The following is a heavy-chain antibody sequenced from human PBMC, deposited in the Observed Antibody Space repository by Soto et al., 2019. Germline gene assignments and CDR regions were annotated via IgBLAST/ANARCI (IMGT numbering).Heavy chain of an antibody. V-gene: IGHV4-31*03. CDR2: IYYSGSA. CDR1: GGSIRSGDYY. J-gene: IGHJ4*02. D-gene: IGHD1-1*01. CDR3: ARDVRPNWHYLGH. Sequence: QVQLQESGPRLVKPSQTLSLTCIVSGGSIRSGDYYWSWIRQHPGKGLEWVGYIYYSGSAYYNPSLKSRVTMAVDTSKNQFSLKRSSVTAADTAIYVCARDVRPNWHYLGHRGQATLDTVSS.